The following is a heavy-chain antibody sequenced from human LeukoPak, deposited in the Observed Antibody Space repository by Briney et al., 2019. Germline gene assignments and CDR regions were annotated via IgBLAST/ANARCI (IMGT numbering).Heavy chain of an antibody. CDR2: TNINSGYT. CDR3: ARVAGSIDY. Sequence: GASVKVSCKASGYTFSTYDINWVRQATGQGLEWMGWTNINSGYTGYAQKFQGRPTITRNTSINTAYMELSSLRSEDTAVYYCARVAGSIDYWGQGTLVTVSS. CDR1: GYTFSTYD. D-gene: IGHD6-19*01. J-gene: IGHJ4*02. V-gene: IGHV1-8*03.